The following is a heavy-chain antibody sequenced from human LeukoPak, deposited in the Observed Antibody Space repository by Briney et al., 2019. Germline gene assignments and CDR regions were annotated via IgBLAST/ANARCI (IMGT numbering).Heavy chain of an antibody. CDR2: ISSNGGST. J-gene: IGHJ4*02. Sequence: GGSLRLSCAASGFTFSSYAMHWVRQAPGKGREYVSAISSNGGSTYYANSVKGRFTISRDNSKNTLYLQMGSLRAEDMAVYYCARDRALSFDYWGQGTLVTVSS. V-gene: IGHV3-64*01. CDR3: ARDRALSFDY. CDR1: GFTFSSYA.